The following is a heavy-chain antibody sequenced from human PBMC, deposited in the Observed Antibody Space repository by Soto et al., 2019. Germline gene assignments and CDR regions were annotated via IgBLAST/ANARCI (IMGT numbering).Heavy chain of an antibody. CDR3: ARDRSGIHGADY. CDR1: GYTFSDYY. V-gene: IGHV1-2*02. Sequence: ASVKVSCKTSGYTFSDYYMHWVRQAPGQGLEWMGWINPNSGGTNYAQKFQGRVTMTRDTSIRTVYMELSRLRYDDTAVYYCARDRSGIHGADYWGQGALVTVSS. CDR2: INPNSGGT. J-gene: IGHJ4*02. D-gene: IGHD6-19*01.